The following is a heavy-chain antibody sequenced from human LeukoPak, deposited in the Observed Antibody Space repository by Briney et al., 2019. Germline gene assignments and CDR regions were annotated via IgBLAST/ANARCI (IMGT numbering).Heavy chain of an antibody. CDR3: ATSGYSSGWVLGY. J-gene: IGHJ4*02. CDR2: ISYDGSNK. Sequence: GRSVRLSCAASGFTFSSYGMHWVRQAPGKGLEWVAVISYDGSNKYYADSVKGRFTISRDNSKNTLYLQMNSLRAEDTAVYYCATSGYSSGWVLGYWGQGTLVTVSS. D-gene: IGHD6-19*01. V-gene: IGHV3-30*03. CDR1: GFTFSSYG.